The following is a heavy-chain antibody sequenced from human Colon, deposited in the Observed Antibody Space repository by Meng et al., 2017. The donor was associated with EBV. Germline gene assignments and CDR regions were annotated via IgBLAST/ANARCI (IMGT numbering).Heavy chain of an antibody. V-gene: IGHV4-4*02. J-gene: IGHJ4*02. CDR2: ILHAGVT. Sequence: QVQLHESGPRLVKPSGTLSLISSVSDVSTIRSNWWSWVRQPPGKGLEWIGEILHAGVTNYNPSLKSRVSMSVDRSRIQASLNLNSVTAADTAIHYCARGEHYTWDVWGQGILVTVSS. CDR3: ARGEHYTWDV. CDR1: DVSTIRSNW. D-gene: IGHD3-16*01.